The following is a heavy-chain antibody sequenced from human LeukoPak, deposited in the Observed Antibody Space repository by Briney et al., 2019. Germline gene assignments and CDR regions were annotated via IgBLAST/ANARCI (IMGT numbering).Heavy chain of an antibody. D-gene: IGHD6-19*01. CDR2: VYYAGVT. CDR1: GDSIKSRSHY. J-gene: IGHJ4*02. Sequence: SETLFLTCTVSGDSIKSRSHYWDWLRQPAGKGLEWIGSVYYAGVTFYSPSFKSRVTISVDTSRNQFSLKMISMTASDTALYYCARRNRFDSVVGTGDYFDFWGQGALITVSS. CDR3: ARRNRFDSVVGTGDYFDF. V-gene: IGHV4-39*01.